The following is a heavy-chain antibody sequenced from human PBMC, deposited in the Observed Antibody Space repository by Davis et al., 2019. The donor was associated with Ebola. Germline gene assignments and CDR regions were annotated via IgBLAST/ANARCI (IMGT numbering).Heavy chain of an antibody. J-gene: IGHJ4*02. D-gene: IGHD3-16*01. CDR3: ARDFDYDYVWGTSNWGFDY. Sequence: ASVKVSCKASGYTFTSYGISWVRQAPGQGLEWMGWISAYNGNTNYAQKLQGRVTMTTDTSTSTAYMELRSLRSDDTAVYYCARDFDYDYVWGTSNWGFDYWGQGTLVTVSS. V-gene: IGHV1-18*01. CDR2: ISAYNGNT. CDR1: GYTFTSYG.